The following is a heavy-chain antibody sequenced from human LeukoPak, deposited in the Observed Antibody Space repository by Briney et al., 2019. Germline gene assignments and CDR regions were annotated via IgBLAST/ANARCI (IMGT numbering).Heavy chain of an antibody. Sequence: PGRSLRLSCAVSGFIFRSYGMHWVRQAPGKGLEWVANIKQDGSEKYYVDSLKGRFTISRDNAKNSLYLQMNSLRAEDTAVYYCARTPGGRRISGYLFFGYWGQGTLVTVSS. CDR2: IKQDGSEK. J-gene: IGHJ4*02. D-gene: IGHD5-12*01. V-gene: IGHV3-7*01. CDR1: GFIFRSYG. CDR3: ARTPGGRRISGYLFFGY.